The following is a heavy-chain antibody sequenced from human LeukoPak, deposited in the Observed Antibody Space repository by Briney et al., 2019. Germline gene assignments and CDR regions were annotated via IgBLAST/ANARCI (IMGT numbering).Heavy chain of an antibody. CDR1: GFTFSSYA. J-gene: IGHJ4*02. D-gene: IGHD1-7*01. V-gene: IGHV3-49*03. Sequence: GGSLRLSCAASGFTFSSYAMSWFRQAPGKGLEWVGFIRSKAYGGTIEYAASVKGRFTISRDDSKSIAYLQMNSLKTEDTAVYYCMRGRLELRYWGQGTLVTVSS. CDR3: MRGRLELRY. CDR2: IRSKAYGGTI.